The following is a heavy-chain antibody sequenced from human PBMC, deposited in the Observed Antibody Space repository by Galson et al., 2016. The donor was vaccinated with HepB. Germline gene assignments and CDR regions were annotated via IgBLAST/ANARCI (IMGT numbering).Heavy chain of an antibody. J-gene: IGHJ4*02. CDR3: ARFPAAARTRGSVYFDF. D-gene: IGHD6-13*01. CDR2: IYAGDSDT. CDR1: GYRFTTYW. V-gene: IGHV5-51*01. Sequence: QSGAEVKKPGESLKISCKGSGYRFTTYWIGWVRQMPGKGLEYMGIIYAGDSDTRYSPSFADQVTISADKSISTAYLQWSSLKASDTAMYYCARFPAAARTRGSVYFDFWGQGSLVTVAS.